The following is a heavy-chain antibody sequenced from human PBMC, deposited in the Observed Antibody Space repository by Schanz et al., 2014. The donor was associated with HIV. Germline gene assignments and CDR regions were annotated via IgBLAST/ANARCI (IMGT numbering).Heavy chain of an antibody. J-gene: IGHJ3*02. CDR3: ARFANWAFDI. V-gene: IGHV3-33*01. D-gene: IGHD1-1*01. Sequence: QVQLVESGGGVVQPGRSLRLSCAASGFTFTSFGMHWVRQAPGKGLDWVAVIWYDGSNKYYADSVKGRFTISRDNSKKALYLQMNSLRVEDTAVYYCARFANWAFDIWGQGTTVTVSS. CDR2: IWYDGSNK. CDR1: GFTFTSFG.